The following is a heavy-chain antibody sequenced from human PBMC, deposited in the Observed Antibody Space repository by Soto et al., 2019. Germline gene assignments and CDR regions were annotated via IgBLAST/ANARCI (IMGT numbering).Heavy chain of an antibody. Sequence: GGSLRLSCAASGFTFSSYAMSWVRQAPGKGLEWVSAISGSGGSTYYADSVKGRFTISRDNSKNTLYLQMNSLRAEDTAVYYCAKGMRWEHDYGMDVWGQGTTVTVSS. V-gene: IGHV3-23*01. D-gene: IGHD1-26*01. CDR2: ISGSGGST. CDR1: GFTFSSYA. J-gene: IGHJ6*02. CDR3: AKGMRWEHDYGMDV.